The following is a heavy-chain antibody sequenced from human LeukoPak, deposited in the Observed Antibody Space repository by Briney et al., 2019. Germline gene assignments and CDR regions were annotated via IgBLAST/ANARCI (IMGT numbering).Heavy chain of an antibody. Sequence: GASVKVSCKASGGTFSSYAISWVRQAPGQGLEWMGRIIPIFGTANYAQKFQGRVTITTDESTSTAYMELSSLRSEDTAVYYCARGRREYYYDSSGYYYPHWGQGTLATVSS. CDR3: ARGRREYYYDSSGYYYPH. D-gene: IGHD3-22*01. J-gene: IGHJ4*02. CDR2: IIPIFGTA. CDR1: GGTFSSYA. V-gene: IGHV1-69*05.